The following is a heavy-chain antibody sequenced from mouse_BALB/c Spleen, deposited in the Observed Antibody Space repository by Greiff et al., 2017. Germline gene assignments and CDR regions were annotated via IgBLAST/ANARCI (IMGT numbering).Heavy chain of an antibody. V-gene: IGHV1S137*01. Sequence: QVQLKQSGAELVRPGVSVKISCKGSGYTFTDYAMHWVKQSHAKSLEWIGVISTYYGDASYNQKFKGKATMTVDKSSSTAYMELARLTSEDSAIYYCARDYRYDGRNWYFDVWGAGTTVTVSS. CDR3: ARDYRYDGRNWYFDV. CDR1: GYTFTDYA. D-gene: IGHD2-14*01. J-gene: IGHJ1*01. CDR2: ISTYYGDA.